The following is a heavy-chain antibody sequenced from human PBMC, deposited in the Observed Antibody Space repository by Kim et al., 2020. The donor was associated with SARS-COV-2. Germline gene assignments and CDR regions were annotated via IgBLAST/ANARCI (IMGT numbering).Heavy chain of an antibody. Sequence: GGSLRLSCVASGFTVSTNNMNWVRQAPGKGLEWVSLIYSAGSTYYADSVTGRFTISRDISKNTLYLQMNSLRAEDTAMYYCAREGAVAGHIDYWGQGTLVTVST. D-gene: IGHD6-19*01. J-gene: IGHJ4*02. V-gene: IGHV3-53*01. CDR3: AREGAVAGHIDY. CDR1: GFTVSTNN. CDR2: IYSAGST.